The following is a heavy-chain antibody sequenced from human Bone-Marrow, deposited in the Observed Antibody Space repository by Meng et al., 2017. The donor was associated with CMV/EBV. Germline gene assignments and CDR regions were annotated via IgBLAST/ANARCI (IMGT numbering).Heavy chain of an antibody. V-gene: IGHV2-5*01. CDR2: IYWNDDK. Sequence: SGPTLVKPTQTLTLTCTFSGFSLSTSGVGVGWIRQPPGKALAWLALIYWNDDKRYSPSLKSRLTITKDTSKNQVVLTMTNMDPVDTATYYCAHNDRSYYYDSSGYWVYWGQGTLVTVSS. D-gene: IGHD3-22*01. J-gene: IGHJ4*02. CDR1: GFSLSTSGVG. CDR3: AHNDRSYYYDSSGYWVY.